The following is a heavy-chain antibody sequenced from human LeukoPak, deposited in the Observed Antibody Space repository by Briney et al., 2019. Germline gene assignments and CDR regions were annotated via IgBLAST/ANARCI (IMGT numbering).Heavy chain of an antibody. Sequence: PSETLSLTCTVSGGSISSYYWSWIRQPPGKGLEWIGYIYYSGSTNYNPSLKSRVTISVDTSKNQFSLKPSSVTAADTAVYYCARGGKWPPSYTDWFDPWGQGTLVTVSS. D-gene: IGHD3-16*01. J-gene: IGHJ5*02. CDR1: GGSISSYY. V-gene: IGHV4-59*08. CDR2: IYYSGST. CDR3: ARGGKWPPSYTDWFDP.